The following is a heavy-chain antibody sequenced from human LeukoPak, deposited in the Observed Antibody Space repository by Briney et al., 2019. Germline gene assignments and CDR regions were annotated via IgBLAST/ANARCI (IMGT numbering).Heavy chain of an antibody. D-gene: IGHD5-18*01. V-gene: IGHV1-46*01. Sequence: GASVKVSCKASGYTFTSYDINWVRQATGQGLEWMGIINPSGDRTTYAQKFQGSVTMTGDTSTSTVYMELSSVRSEDTAVYYCARDPRGYSYGRYYFDYWGQGTLVTVSS. CDR1: GYTFTSYD. CDR2: INPSGDRT. CDR3: ARDPRGYSYGRYYFDY. J-gene: IGHJ4*02.